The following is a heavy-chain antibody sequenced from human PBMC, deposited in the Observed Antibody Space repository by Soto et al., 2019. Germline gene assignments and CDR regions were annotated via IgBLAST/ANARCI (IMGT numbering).Heavy chain of an antibody. V-gene: IGHV3-15*01. CDR1: GFTFSNAW. Sequence: GGSLRLSCAASGFTFSNAWMSWVRQAPGKGLEWVGRIKSKTDGGTTDYAAPVKGRFTISRDDSKNTLYLQMNSLKTEDTAVYYCTTFRQLLMVFDYWGQGTLVTVSS. J-gene: IGHJ4*02. D-gene: IGHD2-2*01. CDR3: TTFRQLLMVFDY. CDR2: IKSKTDGGTT.